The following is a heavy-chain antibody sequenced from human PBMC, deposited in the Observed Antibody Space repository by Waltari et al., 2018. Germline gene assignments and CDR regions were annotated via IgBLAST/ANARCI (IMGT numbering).Heavy chain of an antibody. CDR1: GGTFSSYA. J-gene: IGHJ4*02. Sequence: QVQLVQSGAEVKKPGSSVKVSCKASGGTFSSYAISWVRQAPGQGLEWMGGIIPIFGTANYAQKFQGRVTITTDESTSTAYMELSSLRSEDTAVYYCARLTQGDDFWSGFLPFDYWGQGTLVTVSS. CDR3: ARLTQGDDFWSGFLPFDY. V-gene: IGHV1-69*05. D-gene: IGHD3-3*01. CDR2: IIPIFGTA.